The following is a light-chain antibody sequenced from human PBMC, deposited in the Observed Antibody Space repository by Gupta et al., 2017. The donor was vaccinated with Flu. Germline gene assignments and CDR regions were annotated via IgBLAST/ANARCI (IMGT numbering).Light chain of an antibody. CDR2: DAS. CDR1: QSVSSY. CDR3: QQCRHWPQT. V-gene: IGKV3-11*01. Sequence: EIVSTQSPATLSLSPGQRATLSCRASQSVSSYLAWYQQKPGQAPRLLIYDASNRATGAPARFSGSGSGTDFTLTISSLEPEDVAVYYCQQCRHWPQTFGQGTKLEIK. J-gene: IGKJ1*01.